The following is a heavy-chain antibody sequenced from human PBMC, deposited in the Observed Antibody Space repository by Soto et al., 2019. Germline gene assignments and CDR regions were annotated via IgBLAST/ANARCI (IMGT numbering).Heavy chain of an antibody. CDR2: ISGCGDRT. CDR3: AKDYGVRGIMTNLFDS. J-gene: IGHJ4*02. D-gene: IGHD3-10*01. CDR1: GFTFNNYA. V-gene: IGHV3-23*01. Sequence: EVQLLESGGGLVQPGGSLRISCTASGFTFNNYAMAWVRQAPGKGLEWVAGISGCGDRTNYVDSVKGRFTISRDNSKNRLYLQMKSLRAEDTALYYCAKDYGVRGIMTNLFDSCGQGTLVAVSS.